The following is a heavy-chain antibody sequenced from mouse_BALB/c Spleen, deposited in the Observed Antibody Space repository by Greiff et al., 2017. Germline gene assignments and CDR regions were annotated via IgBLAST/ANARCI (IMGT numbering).Heavy chain of an antibody. CDR1: GYSITSDYA. J-gene: IGHJ4*01. Sequence: EVQLVESGPGLVKPSQSLSLTCTVTGYSITSDYAWNWIRQFPGNKLEWMGYISYSGSTSYNPSLKSRISITRDTSKNQFFLQLNSVTTEDTATYYCARESHDEGLYAMDYWGQGTSVTVSS. D-gene: IGHD2-12*01. CDR2: ISYSGST. V-gene: IGHV3-2*02. CDR3: ARESHDEGLYAMDY.